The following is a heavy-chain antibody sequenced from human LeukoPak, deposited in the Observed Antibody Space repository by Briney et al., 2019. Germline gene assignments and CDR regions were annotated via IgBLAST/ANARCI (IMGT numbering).Heavy chain of an antibody. D-gene: IGHD4-17*01. CDR2: SSSSSSYI. CDR3: ARESTVTTGPLYYYYYMDV. CDR1: GFTFSSYS. Sequence: GGSLRLSCAASGFTFSSYSMNWVRQAPGKGLEWVSSSSSSSSYIYYADSVKGRFTISRDNAKNSLYLQMNSLRAEDTAVYYCARESTVTTGPLYYYYYMDVWGKGTTVTVSS. J-gene: IGHJ6*03. V-gene: IGHV3-21*01.